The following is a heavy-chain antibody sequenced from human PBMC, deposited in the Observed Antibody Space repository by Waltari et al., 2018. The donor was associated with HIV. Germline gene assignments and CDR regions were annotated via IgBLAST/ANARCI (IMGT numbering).Heavy chain of an antibody. CDR3: AKEGPDSGYFDY. CDR1: GFNFDDYA. D-gene: IGHD3-22*01. CDR2: INWNSGSV. V-gene: IGHV3-9*01. Sequence: DVHLVESGGGLVQPGRSLRLSCAASGFNFDDYAIPWVRQVPGKGLEWVSGINWNSGSVGYADSVKCRFTISRDNAKNSLYLQMTSLRVEDTALYYCAKEGPDSGYFDYWGQGTLVTVSS. J-gene: IGHJ4*02.